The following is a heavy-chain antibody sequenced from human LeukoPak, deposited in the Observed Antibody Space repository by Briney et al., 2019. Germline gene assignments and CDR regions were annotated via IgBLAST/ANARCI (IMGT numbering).Heavy chain of an antibody. Sequence: ASVKVSCKASGYTFTSYYMHWVRQAPGQGLEWMGIINPSGGSTSYAQKFQGRVTMTRDTSTSTVYMELSSLRPEDTAVYYCARGWYSGSYFDIFWTNDFDYWGQGTLVTVSS. CDR2: INPSGGST. CDR3: ARGWYSGSYFDIFWTNDFDY. D-gene: IGHD1-26*01. V-gene: IGHV1-46*01. J-gene: IGHJ4*02. CDR1: GYTFTSYY.